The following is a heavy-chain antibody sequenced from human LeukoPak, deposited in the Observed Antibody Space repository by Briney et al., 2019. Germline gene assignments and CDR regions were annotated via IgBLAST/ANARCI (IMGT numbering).Heavy chain of an antibody. CDR2: VDPEDGET. D-gene: IGHD1-7*01. Sequence: ASVKVSCKASGYTFTDYYMHWVQQAPGKGLEWMGRVDPEDGETIYAEKFQGRVTITADTSTDTAYMELSSLRSEDTAVYYCATGEVTGTRVAFLYLGQGTLVTVSS. J-gene: IGHJ4*02. V-gene: IGHV1-69-2*01. CDR1: GYTFTDYY. CDR3: ATGEVTGTRVAFLY.